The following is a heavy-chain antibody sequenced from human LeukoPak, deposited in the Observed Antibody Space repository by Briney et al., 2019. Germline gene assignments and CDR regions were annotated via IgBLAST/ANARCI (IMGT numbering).Heavy chain of an antibody. V-gene: IGHV3-21*01. J-gene: IGHJ4*02. Sequence: PGGSLRLSCAASGFTFSSHSMNWVRQAPGKGLEWVSSISSSSRYIYYADSVKGRFTISRDNAKHSLYLQMNSLRAEDTAVYYCARDFRGYSYGGFDYWGQGALVTASS. CDR2: ISSSSRYI. CDR1: GFTFSSHS. CDR3: ARDFRGYSYGGFDY. D-gene: IGHD5-18*01.